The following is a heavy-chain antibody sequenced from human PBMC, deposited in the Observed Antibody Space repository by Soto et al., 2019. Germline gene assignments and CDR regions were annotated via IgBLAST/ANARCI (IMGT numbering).Heavy chain of an antibody. CDR2: FSWNSGSI. CDR3: AKEDHLGGNSYDQWYYFDD. J-gene: IGHJ4*02. D-gene: IGHD3-22*01. Sequence: GGSLRLSCAASGFTFDDYAMHWVRQAPGKGLEWVYGFSWNSGSIGYADSVKGRFTISRDNDKNSLYLQMNSLRAEDTAVYYGAKEDHLGGNSYDQWYYFDDWGKG. CDR1: GFTFDDYA. V-gene: IGHV3-9*01.